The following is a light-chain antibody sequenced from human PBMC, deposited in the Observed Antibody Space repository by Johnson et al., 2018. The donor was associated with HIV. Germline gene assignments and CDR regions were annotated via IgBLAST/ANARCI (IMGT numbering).Light chain of an antibody. J-gene: IGLJ1*01. V-gene: IGLV1-51*01. Sequence: QSVLTQPPSVSAAPGLKVTIYCSGSRSSTGRNYASWYQQLPGTAPKLLIYDNNKRPSGIPDRFSGSKSGTSATLGITGLQTGDEADYYCGTWDTSLGAQYVFGMGTKVTVL. CDR2: DNN. CDR3: GTWDTSLGAQYV. CDR1: RSSTGRNY.